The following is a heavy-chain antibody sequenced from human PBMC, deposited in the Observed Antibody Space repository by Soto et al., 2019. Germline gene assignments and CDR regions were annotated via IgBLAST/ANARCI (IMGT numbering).Heavy chain of an antibody. CDR2: IYYSGST. J-gene: IGHJ6*02. V-gene: IGHV4-39*01. D-gene: IGHD2-2*01. CDR3: LRYCSSTSCSSGGYYYYGMDV. CDR1: GGSISSSSYY. Sequence: SETLSLTCTVSGGSISSSSYYWGWIRQPPGKGLEWIGSIYYSGSTYYNPSLKSRVTISVDTSKNQFSLKLSSVTAADTAVYYCLRYCSSTSCSSGGYYYYGMDVWGQGTTVTVSS.